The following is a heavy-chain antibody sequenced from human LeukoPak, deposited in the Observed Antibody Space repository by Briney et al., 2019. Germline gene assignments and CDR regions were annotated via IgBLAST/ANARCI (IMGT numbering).Heavy chain of an antibody. J-gene: IGHJ4*02. CDR3: ARADSYGSILDY. CDR1: GFNLSDHY. V-gene: IGHV3-11*04. D-gene: IGHD5-18*01. CDR2: ISSSGSTI. Sequence: MAGGSLRLSCAASGFNLSDHYMDWVRQAPGKGLEWVSYISSSGSTIYYADSVKGRFTFSRDNTKNSLHLQMNSLRAEDTAVYYCARADSYGSILDYWGQGTRVIDSS.